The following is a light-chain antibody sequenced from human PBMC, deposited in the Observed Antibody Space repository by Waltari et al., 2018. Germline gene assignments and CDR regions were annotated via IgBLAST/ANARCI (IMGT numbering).Light chain of an antibody. CDR3: QRYDSVPRT. CDR2: GAF. CDR1: QGIDNF. Sequence: QMTQSPSSLSASVGDRVPIPCRASQGIDNFLAWYQKKRGQVPRLLIYGAFTLQSGAPTRCSGSMSGTDFTLTITRLQPDDGATYYCQRYDSVPRTFGQGTKVEI. V-gene: IGKV1-27*01. J-gene: IGKJ1*01.